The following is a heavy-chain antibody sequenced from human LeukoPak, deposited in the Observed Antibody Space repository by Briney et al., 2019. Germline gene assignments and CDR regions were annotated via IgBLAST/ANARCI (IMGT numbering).Heavy chain of an antibody. D-gene: IGHD2-15*01. V-gene: IGHV3-7*03. J-gene: IGHJ3*02. Sequence: PGGSLRLSCAASGFTFSSYWMSWVRQAPGKGLEWVANIKQDGSEKYYVDSVKGRFTTSRDNAKNSLYLQMNSLRAEDTAVYYCAREVDGGYCSGGSCYAFDIWGQGTMVTVSS. CDR3: AREVDGGYCSGGSCYAFDI. CDR1: GFTFSSYW. CDR2: IKQDGSEK.